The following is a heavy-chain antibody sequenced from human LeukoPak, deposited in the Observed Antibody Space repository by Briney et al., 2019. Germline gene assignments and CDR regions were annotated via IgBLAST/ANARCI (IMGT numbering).Heavy chain of an antibody. V-gene: IGHV4-61*02. CDR1: GGSISSGSYY. CDR3: ARRGQWLVLDAFDI. D-gene: IGHD6-19*01. Sequence: SQTLSLTCTVSGGSISSGSYYWSWIRQPAGKGLEWIGRIYTSGSTNYNPSLKSRVTISVDTSKNQFSLKLSSVTAADTAVYYCARRGQWLVLDAFDIWGQGTMVTVSS. CDR2: IYTSGST. J-gene: IGHJ3*02.